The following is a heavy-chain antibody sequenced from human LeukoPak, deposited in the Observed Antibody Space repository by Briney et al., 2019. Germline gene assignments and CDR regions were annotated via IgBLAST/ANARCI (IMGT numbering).Heavy chain of an antibody. Sequence: GGSLRLSCAASGFTFSSYWMSWVRQAPGKGLEWVANIKQDGSEKYYVDSVKGRFTISRDNAKNPLYLQMNSLRAEDTAVYYCARAYYEDYFDYWGQGTLVTVSS. V-gene: IGHV3-7*01. J-gene: IGHJ4*02. CDR3: ARAYYEDYFDY. D-gene: IGHD3-3*01. CDR1: GFTFSSYW. CDR2: IKQDGSEK.